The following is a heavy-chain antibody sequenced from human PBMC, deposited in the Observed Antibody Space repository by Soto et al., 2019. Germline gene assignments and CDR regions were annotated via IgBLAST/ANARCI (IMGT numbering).Heavy chain of an antibody. Sequence: QVQLMESGGGVVQPGRSLRLSCTASRFTFSDYGMHWVRQAPGKGLEWVSCIGGSTEHYVGSVKGRFTSSRGNSKNTLYLQLNRLRGEDTAVCYWARDDSVGAPDYWGQGTLVTVSS. J-gene: IGHJ4*02. V-gene: IGHV3-33*01. D-gene: IGHD1-26*01. CDR3: ARDDSVGAPDY. CDR2: IGGSTE. CDR1: RFTFSDYG.